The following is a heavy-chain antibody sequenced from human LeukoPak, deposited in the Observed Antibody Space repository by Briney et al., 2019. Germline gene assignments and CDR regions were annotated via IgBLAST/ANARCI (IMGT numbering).Heavy chain of an antibody. CDR3: ARQPPPSKGVAGTGGGAFDI. CDR2: IYYSGST. V-gene: IGHV4-59*08. J-gene: IGHJ3*02. D-gene: IGHD6-19*01. Sequence: SETLSLTCTVSGGSISSYYWSWIRQPPGKGLEWIGYIYYSGSTNYNPSLKSRVTISVDTSKNQFSLRLSSVTAADTAVYYCARQPPPSKGVAGTGGGAFDIWGQGTMVTVSS. CDR1: GGSISSYY.